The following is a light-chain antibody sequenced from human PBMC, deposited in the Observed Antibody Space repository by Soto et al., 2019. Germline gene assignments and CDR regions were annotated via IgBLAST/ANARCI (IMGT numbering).Light chain of an antibody. J-gene: IGKJ5*01. CDR1: QSVYNNY. CDR3: QQYNNWPPIT. CDR2: GAS. V-gene: IGKV3-20*01. Sequence: EIVLTQSPGTLSLSPGERATLSCRASQSVYNNYLAWYQQKPGQTPRLLVNGASNRATGIPDRFSGGGSGTDFTLTISSLEPEDFAVYYCQQYNNWPPITFGQGTRLEIK.